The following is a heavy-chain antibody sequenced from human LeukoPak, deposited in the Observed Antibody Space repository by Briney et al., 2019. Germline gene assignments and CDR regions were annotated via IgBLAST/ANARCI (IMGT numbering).Heavy chain of an antibody. V-gene: IGHV4-4*07. CDR2: IYTGGST. J-gene: IGHJ4*02. D-gene: IGHD3-10*01. CDR3: ARETYYYGSGSQSYYFDY. Sequence: PSGTLSLTCTVTGGSLSSYYWSWIRQPAGKGLEGIGRIYTGGSTNYIPSLESLVTMSVDKSKNQFSLKLSSVTAADTAVYYCARETYYYGSGSQSYYFDYWGQGTLVTVSS. CDR1: GGSLSSYY.